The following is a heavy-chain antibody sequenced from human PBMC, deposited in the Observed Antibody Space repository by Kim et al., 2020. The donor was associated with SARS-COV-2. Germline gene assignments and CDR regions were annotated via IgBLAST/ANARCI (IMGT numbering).Heavy chain of an antibody. CDR3: AKETYSSSWLKVPLFDY. J-gene: IGHJ4*02. D-gene: IGHD6-13*01. Sequence: VKGRFTISRDNSKNTLYLQMNSLRAEDTAVYYCAKETYSSSWLKVPLFDYWGQGTLVTVSS. V-gene: IGHV3-30*02.